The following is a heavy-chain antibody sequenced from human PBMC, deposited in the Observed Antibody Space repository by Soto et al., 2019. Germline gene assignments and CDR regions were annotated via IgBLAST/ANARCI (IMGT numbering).Heavy chain of an antibody. D-gene: IGHD2-2*01. Sequence: PGGSLRLSCAASGFTFSSYWMSWVRQAPGKGLEWVANIKQDGSEKYYVDSVKGRFTISRDNAKNLLYLQMNSLRAEDTAVYYCARDPNIVLVPAALRSYYYYYGMDVWGQGTTVTVSS. V-gene: IGHV3-7*01. J-gene: IGHJ6*02. CDR2: IKQDGSEK. CDR1: GFTFSSYW. CDR3: ARDPNIVLVPAALRSYYYYYGMDV.